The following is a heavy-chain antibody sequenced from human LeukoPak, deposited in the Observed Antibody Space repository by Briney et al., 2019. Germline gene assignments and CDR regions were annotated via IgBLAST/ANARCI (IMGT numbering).Heavy chain of an antibody. Sequence: GGSLRLSCSASGFTFSSYAMHWVRKAPGKGLEYVSAISSNGGSTYYADSVKGRFTISRDNSKNTLYLQMSSLRAEDTAVYYCVKDFHCSSTSCYAGVKYLDYWGQGTLVTVSS. D-gene: IGHD2-2*01. V-gene: IGHV3-64D*06. J-gene: IGHJ4*02. CDR2: ISSNGGST. CDR3: VKDFHCSSTSCYAGVKYLDY. CDR1: GFTFSSYA.